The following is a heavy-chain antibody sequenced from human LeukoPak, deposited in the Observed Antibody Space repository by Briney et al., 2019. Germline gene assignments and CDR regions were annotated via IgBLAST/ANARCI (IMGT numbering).Heavy chain of an antibody. J-gene: IGHJ4*02. Sequence: SETLSLTCSVSGVSLSSHYWSWLRQPPGKGLELIGHIHDTGSTFYNPSLRGRVTISLHTSNNQFSLKLTSMTAADTAVYYCARFSSGCSTSSCYLTFWGQGTLVTVS. V-gene: IGHV4-59*11. CDR1: GVSLSSHY. CDR2: IHDTGST. D-gene: IGHD2-2*01. CDR3: ARFSSGCSTSSCYLTF.